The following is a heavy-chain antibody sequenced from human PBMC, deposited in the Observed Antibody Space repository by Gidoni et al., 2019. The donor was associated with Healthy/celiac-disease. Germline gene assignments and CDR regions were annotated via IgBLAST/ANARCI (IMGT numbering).Heavy chain of an antibody. V-gene: IGHV3-23*01. Sequence: EVQLLESGGGLVQPGGSLSLSCSDSGFTFSSNAMRWVRQAPGKGLEGVSAISGSGGSTYYADAVKGRFTSSRDNSKNTLYRQMNSLRAEDTAVYYCAKDMGYSSSSPNWDYWGQGTLVTVSS. D-gene: IGHD6-6*01. CDR2: ISGSGGST. CDR3: AKDMGYSSSSPNWDY. CDR1: GFTFSSNA. J-gene: IGHJ4*02.